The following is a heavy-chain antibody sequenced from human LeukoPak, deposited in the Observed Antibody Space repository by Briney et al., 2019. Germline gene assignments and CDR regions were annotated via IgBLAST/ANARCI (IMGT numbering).Heavy chain of an antibody. D-gene: IGHD2-2*02. V-gene: IGHV1-18*01. CDR3: ARARYCSSSSCYIFDY. J-gene: IGHJ4*02. CDR2: ISAYNGNT. Sequence: ASVKVSCKASGYTFTSYGISWVRQAPGQGLEWMGWISAYNGNTNYAQKLQGRVTMTTDTSTSTAYMDLRSLRSDDTAVYYCARARYCSSSSCYIFDYWGQGTLVTVSS. CDR1: GYTFTSYG.